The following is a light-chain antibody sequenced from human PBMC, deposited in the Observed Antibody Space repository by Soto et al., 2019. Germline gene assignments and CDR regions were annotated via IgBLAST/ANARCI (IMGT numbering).Light chain of an antibody. Sequence: DIQMTQSPSSLSAYVGDRVTITCRASQGISNDLAWYQQKPGKLPNLLIYGASTMQSGVPSRFSGSGSGTDFTLTISSLQPDDIATYYCQNHNSAPLTFGGGTKVDIK. CDR1: QGISND. J-gene: IGKJ4*01. CDR3: QNHNSAPLT. V-gene: IGKV1-27*01. CDR2: GAS.